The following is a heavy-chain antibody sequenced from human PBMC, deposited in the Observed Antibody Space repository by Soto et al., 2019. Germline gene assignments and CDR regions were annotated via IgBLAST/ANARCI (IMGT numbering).Heavy chain of an antibody. CDR2: VYYTGFT. J-gene: IGHJ2*01. V-gene: IGHV4-61*01. Sequence: QVKLEESGPGLVKPSETLSLTCTVSGGSLNTDSSYWTWVRQPPGGGLEYLGYVYYTGFTNYNPSLKSRVTISLDMSKSHFFLTLSSVPPADTATYYCARVLDSSLYFDLWGRGTLVTVSS. D-gene: IGHD6-6*01. CDR1: GGSLNTDSSY. CDR3: ARVLDSSLYFDL.